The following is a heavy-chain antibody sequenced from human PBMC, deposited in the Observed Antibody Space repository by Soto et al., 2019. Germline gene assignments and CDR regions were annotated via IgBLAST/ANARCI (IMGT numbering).Heavy chain of an antibody. D-gene: IGHD3-3*01. J-gene: IGHJ6*02. Sequence: SXRLSFAASGFTFSSYWMSWVRQAPGKVLEWVANIKQDGSEKYYVDSVKGRFTISRDNAKNSLYLQMNSLRAEDTAVYYCARETYDFWSGSLVYGMDVWGQGTTVTVSS. V-gene: IGHV3-7*01. CDR1: GFTFSSYW. CDR3: ARETYDFWSGSLVYGMDV. CDR2: IKQDGSEK.